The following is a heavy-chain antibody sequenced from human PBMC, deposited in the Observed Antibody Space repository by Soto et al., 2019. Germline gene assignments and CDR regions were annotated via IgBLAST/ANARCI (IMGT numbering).Heavy chain of an antibody. CDR3: ARDYLVIPQSVTDY. Sequence: GGSLRLSCAASGFTFSSYGMHWVRQAPGKGLEWVAVIWYDGSNKYYADSVKGRFTISRDNSKNTLYLQMNSLRAEDTAVYYCARDYLVIPQSVTDYRGQGPLVTVSS. J-gene: IGHJ4*02. CDR1: GFTFSSYG. V-gene: IGHV3-33*01. CDR2: IWYDGSNK. D-gene: IGHD2-15*01.